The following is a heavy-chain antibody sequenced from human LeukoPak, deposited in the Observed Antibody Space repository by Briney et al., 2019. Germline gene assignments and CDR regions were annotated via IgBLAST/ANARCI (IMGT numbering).Heavy chain of an antibody. V-gene: IGHV3-23*01. CDR3: AKQWVTNFDY. CDR2: ISGSGGST. Sequence: GGSLRLSCTASGFTFSNFWMGWVRQAPGKGLEWVSAISGSGGSTYYADSVKGRFTISRDNSKNTLYLQMNSLRAEDTAVYYCAKQWVTNFDYWGQGTLVTVSS. J-gene: IGHJ4*02. CDR1: GFTFSNFW. D-gene: IGHD1-26*01.